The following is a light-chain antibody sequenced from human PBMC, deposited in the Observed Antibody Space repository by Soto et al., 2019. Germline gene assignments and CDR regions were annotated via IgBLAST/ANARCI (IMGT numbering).Light chain of an antibody. CDR1: QSVSSSY. CDR3: QQDYNVGT. V-gene: IGKV3D-7*01. J-gene: IGKJ1*01. Sequence: PGERATVSFRASQSVSSSYLVWYQEKPGQAPGLLIYGASTRATGIPARFSGRGSWTGFTLTICSLQPEDLAVYYCQQDYNVGTSGQGTIVDI. CDR2: GAS.